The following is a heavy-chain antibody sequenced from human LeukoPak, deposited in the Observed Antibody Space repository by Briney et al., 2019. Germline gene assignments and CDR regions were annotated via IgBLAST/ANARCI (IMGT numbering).Heavy chain of an antibody. CDR3: ARVPTRQYYYMDV. J-gene: IGHJ6*03. CDR2: ISSTSTTI. Sequence: GGSLRLSCAASGFTFSSHNMNWVRQALGKGLEWVSYISSTSTTIYYADSVKGRFTISRDNAKNSLYLQVNSLRAEDTALYYCARVPTRQYYYMDVWGKGTTVTVSS. V-gene: IGHV3-48*01. CDR1: GFTFSSHN.